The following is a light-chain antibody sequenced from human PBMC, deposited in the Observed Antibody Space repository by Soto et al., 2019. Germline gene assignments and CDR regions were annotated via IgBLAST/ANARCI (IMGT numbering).Light chain of an antibody. V-gene: IGKV3-20*01. CDR3: QQYGSSGT. Sequence: EIVLTQSPCTLSLSPGERATLSCTASQSVSNNYLAWYQQKPGQAPRLLIYGASNRATGIPDRFSGSGSGTDFTLTISRLEPEDFAVYYCQQYGSSGTFGQGTKVDIK. J-gene: IGKJ1*01. CDR1: QSVSNNY. CDR2: GAS.